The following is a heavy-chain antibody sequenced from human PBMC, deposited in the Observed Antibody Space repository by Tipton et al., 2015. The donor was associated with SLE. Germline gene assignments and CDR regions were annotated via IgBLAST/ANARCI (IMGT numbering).Heavy chain of an antibody. D-gene: IGHD6-19*01. CDR2: INHSGST. CDR1: GGSFSGYY. CDR3: ARSGEWLVPIFDY. J-gene: IGHJ4*02. V-gene: IGHV4-34*01. Sequence: LSLTCAVYGGSFSGYYWSWIRQPPGKGLEWIGEINHSGSTNYNPSLKSRVTISVDTSKNQFSLKLSSVTAADTAVYYCARSGEWLVPIFDYWGQGTLVTVSS.